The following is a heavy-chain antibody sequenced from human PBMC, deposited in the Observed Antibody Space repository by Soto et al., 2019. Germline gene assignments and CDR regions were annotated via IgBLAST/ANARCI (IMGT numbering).Heavy chain of an antibody. J-gene: IGHJ6*02. CDR2: INAGNGNT. CDR1: GYTFTSYA. D-gene: IGHD3-3*01. CDR3: ARRPRYDFWSGPPAGMDV. V-gene: IGHV1-3*01. Sequence: ASVKVSCKASGYTFTSYAMHWVRQAPGQRLEWMGWINAGNGNTKYSQKFQGRVTITRDTAASTAYMELSSLSSEDTAVYYCARRPRYDFWSGPPAGMDVWGQGTTVTVSS.